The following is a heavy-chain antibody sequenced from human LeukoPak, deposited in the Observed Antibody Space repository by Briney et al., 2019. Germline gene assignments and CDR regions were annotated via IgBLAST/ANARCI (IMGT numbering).Heavy chain of an antibody. Sequence: SETLSLTCAVSGYSISRGYYWGWVRQPPGKRPQWIGIVHESGSSYYNPPLKSRVTISLDPSQNQFSLTLTSVTAADSATYYCVRGEVGDFDSWGQGSLVTVSS. CDR3: VRGEVGDFDS. CDR1: GYSISRGYY. V-gene: IGHV4-38-2*01. CDR2: VHESGSS. D-gene: IGHD1-26*01. J-gene: IGHJ4*02.